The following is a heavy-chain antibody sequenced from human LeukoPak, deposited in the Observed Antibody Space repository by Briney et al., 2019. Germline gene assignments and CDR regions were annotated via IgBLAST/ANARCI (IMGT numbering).Heavy chain of an antibody. J-gene: IGHJ4*02. Sequence: PGGSLRLSCAASGFTVSTNYVSWVRQAPGKGLEWVSVIYSGGSTYYADSVKGRFTISRDNSKNTLYLQMNSLRAEDTAVYYCARTLGVTAIDYWGQGTLVTVSS. CDR1: GFTVSTNY. CDR3: ARTLGVTAIDY. V-gene: IGHV3-53*05. D-gene: IGHD2-21*02. CDR2: IYSGGST.